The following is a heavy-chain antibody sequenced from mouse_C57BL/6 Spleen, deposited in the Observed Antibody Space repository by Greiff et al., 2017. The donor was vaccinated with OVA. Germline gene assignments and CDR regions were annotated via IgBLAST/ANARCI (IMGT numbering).Heavy chain of an antibody. V-gene: IGHV3-6*01. CDR2: ISYDGSN. CDR1: GYSITSGYY. J-gene: IGHJ2*01. D-gene: IGHD1-1*01. Sequence: ESGPGLVKPSQSLSLTCSVTGYSITSGYYWNWIRQFPGNKLEWMGYISYDGSNNYNPSLKNRISLTRDTSKNQFFLKLNSVTTEDTATYYCARRGYGSSLDYWGQGTTLTVSS. CDR3: ARRGYGSSLDY.